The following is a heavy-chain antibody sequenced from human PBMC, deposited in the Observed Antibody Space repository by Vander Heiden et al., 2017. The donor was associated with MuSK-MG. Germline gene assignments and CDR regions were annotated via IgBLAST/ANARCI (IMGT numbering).Heavy chain of an antibody. CDR2: IYYSGST. CDR1: GGSISSSSYY. J-gene: IGHJ5*02. D-gene: IGHD3-22*01. Sequence: QLQLQESGPGLVKPSETLSLTCTVSGGSISSSSYYWGWIRQPPGKGLEWIGSIYYSGSTYYNPSLKRRVTISVDTSKNQFSLKLSSVTAAETAVYYCARRLYDSSGYYESNWFDPWGQGTLVTVSS. CDR3: ARRLYDSSGYYESNWFDP. V-gene: IGHV4-39*01.